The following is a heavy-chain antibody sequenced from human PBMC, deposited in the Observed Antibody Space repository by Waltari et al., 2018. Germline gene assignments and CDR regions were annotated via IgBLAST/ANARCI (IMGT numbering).Heavy chain of an antibody. V-gene: IGHV1-2*02. CDR3: ARSGGYCSSSSCEGRFDT. D-gene: IGHD2-2*01. CDR2: INPSTGGT. Sequence: QLVQSGAEMRKPGTSVKVSCQASGYYFPVYSINRVRQAPGQRLEWMAWINPSTGGTTYAQKFQGRVTMTRDTSIRAVYIDLSGLRSDDTAVYYCARSGGYCSSSSCEGRFDTWGLGTLVTVSS. CDR1: GYYFPVYS. J-gene: IGHJ5*02.